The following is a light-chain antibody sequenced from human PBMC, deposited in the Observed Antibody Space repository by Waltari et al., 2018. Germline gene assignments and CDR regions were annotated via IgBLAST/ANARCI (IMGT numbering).Light chain of an antibody. J-gene: IGKJ3*01. V-gene: IGKV3-20*01. CDR1: QNISSSY. CDR2: GVS. Sequence: ESVLPQSPGTLSLSPGERATLSCKTSQNISSSYLTWYQQKPGQAPRLVVYGVSTRATGIPDRLSGSRSGTDFTLTISRLEPEAFAVYYCQQYGGSPRIFTFGAGTKVEIK. CDR3: QQYGGSPRIFT.